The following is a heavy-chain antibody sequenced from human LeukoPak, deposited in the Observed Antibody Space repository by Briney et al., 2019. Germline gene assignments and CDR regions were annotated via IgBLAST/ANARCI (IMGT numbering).Heavy chain of an antibody. J-gene: IGHJ4*02. V-gene: IGHV3-7*01. CDR2: IKQDGSEK. D-gene: IGHD3-10*01. CDR1: GFTFSRYW. Sequence: GGSLRLSCAASGFTFSRYWMSWVRQAPGKGLEWLANIKQDGSEKYYVDSVKGRFTISRDNARNSLCLQMDSLRAEDTAVYYCATDPGRSASDNYWGQGTVVTVSS. CDR3: ATDPGRSASDNY.